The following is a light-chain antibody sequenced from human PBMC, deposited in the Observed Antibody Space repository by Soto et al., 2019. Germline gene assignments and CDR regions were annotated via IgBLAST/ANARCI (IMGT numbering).Light chain of an antibody. Sequence: EIVLTQSPATLSLSPGERATLSCRASQSVSSYLAWYQQKPGQAPRLLIYDASNRATGIPARFSGSGSGTAFTLTISSLEPDDFAVYYCQQRSDWPYTFGGGTKVQIK. CDR3: QQRSDWPYT. V-gene: IGKV3-11*01. J-gene: IGKJ4*01. CDR1: QSVSSY. CDR2: DAS.